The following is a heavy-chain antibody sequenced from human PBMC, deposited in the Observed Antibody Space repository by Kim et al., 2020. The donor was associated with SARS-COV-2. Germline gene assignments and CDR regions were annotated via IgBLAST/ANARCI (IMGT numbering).Heavy chain of an antibody. D-gene: IGHD1-26*01. CDR2: INHSGST. J-gene: IGHJ6*02. V-gene: IGHV4-34*01. CDR3: ARGSGSYYGPDYYYGMDV. CDR1: GGSFSGYY. Sequence: SETLSLTCAVYGGSFSGYYWSWIRQPPGKGLEWIGEINHSGSTNYNPSLKSRVTISVDTSKNQFSLKLSSVTAADTAVYYCARGSGSYYGPDYYYGMDVWGQGTTVTVSS.